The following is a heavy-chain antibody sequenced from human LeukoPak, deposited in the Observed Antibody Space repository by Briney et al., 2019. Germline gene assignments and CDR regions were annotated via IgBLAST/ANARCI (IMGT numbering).Heavy chain of an antibody. D-gene: IGHD2-21*01. CDR2: IYAGNSDT. Sequence: GESLKISCEGSGYTFTTYWIAWVRQMPGKGLEWMAIIYAGNSDTRYSPSFQGQVTISADKSISTAYLQWSSLKASDTAMYYCASRISVTGREFEYWGQGTLVTVSS. CDR1: GYTFTTYW. CDR3: ASRISVTGREFEY. V-gene: IGHV5-51*01. J-gene: IGHJ4*02.